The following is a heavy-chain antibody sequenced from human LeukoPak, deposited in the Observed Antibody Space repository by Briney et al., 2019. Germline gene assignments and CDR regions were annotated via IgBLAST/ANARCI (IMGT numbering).Heavy chain of an antibody. V-gene: IGHV3-23*01. CDR3: AKDLLSWGYCSSTSCPNNFDY. Sequence: PGGSLRLSCAASGFTFSSYAMSWVRQAPGKGLEWVSAISGSGGSTYYADSVKGRFTISRDNSKNTLYLQMHSLRAEDTAVYYCAKDLLSWGYCSSTSCPNNFDYWGQGTLVTVSS. J-gene: IGHJ4*02. D-gene: IGHD2-2*01. CDR1: GFTFSSYA. CDR2: ISGSGGST.